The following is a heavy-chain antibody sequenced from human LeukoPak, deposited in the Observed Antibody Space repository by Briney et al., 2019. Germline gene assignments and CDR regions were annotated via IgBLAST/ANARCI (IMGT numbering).Heavy chain of an antibody. J-gene: IGHJ1*01. CDR1: GFTFSSYW. V-gene: IGHV3-74*01. D-gene: IGHD3-22*01. CDR3: ARAPSEIGGYYPEYFRH. Sequence: GGSLRLSCAASGFTFSSYWMHWVRQAPGKGLVWFSRIKSDGSTNYAGSVKGRFTISRDNAKNTVSLQMNSLRAEDTGVYYCARAPSEIGGYYPEYFRHWGQGTLVTVSS. CDR2: IKSDGST.